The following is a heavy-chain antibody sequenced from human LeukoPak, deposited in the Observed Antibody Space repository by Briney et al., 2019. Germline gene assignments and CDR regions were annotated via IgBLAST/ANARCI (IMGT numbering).Heavy chain of an antibody. CDR2: ISGGVGST. CDR3: AKDSSRRIPQDQGRGGETDY. D-gene: IGHD2-15*01. J-gene: IGHJ4*02. Sequence: TGGSLRLSCAASGFAFSSYAMSWVRQAPGKGLEWVSGISGGVGSTYYADSVKGRFTISRDNSKNTLYLQMNSLRAEDTAVYYCAKDSSRRIPQDQGRGGETDYWGQGTLVTVSS. CDR1: GFAFSSYA. V-gene: IGHV3-23*01.